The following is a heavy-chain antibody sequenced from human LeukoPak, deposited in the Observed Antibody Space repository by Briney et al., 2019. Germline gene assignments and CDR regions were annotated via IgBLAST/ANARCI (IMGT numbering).Heavy chain of an antibody. V-gene: IGHV3-30*18. D-gene: IGHD5-18*01. J-gene: IGHJ4*02. Sequence: GGSLRLSCAASGFTFSSYGMHWVRQAPGKGLDWVAVISNDGSKKYYADSVKGRFTISRDNSKSTLSLQVSSLRTEDTAVYYCAKDRYSYAFEYSDSWGQGTLVTVSS. CDR3: AKDRYSYAFEYSDS. CDR1: GFTFSSYG. CDR2: ISNDGSKK.